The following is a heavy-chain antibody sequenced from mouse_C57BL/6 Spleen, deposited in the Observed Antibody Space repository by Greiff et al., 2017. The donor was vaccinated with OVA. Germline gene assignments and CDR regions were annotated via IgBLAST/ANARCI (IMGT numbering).Heavy chain of an antibody. CDR2: INPNNGGT. V-gene: IGHV1-18*01. J-gene: IGHJ2*01. D-gene: IGHD1-1*01. CDR1: GYTFTDYN. Sequence: EVQLVESGPELVKPGASVKIPCKASGYTFTDYNMDWVKQSHGKSLEWIGDINPNNGGTIYNQKFKGKATLTVDKSSSTAYMELRSLTSEDTAVYYCARGAGERSSYFDYRGQGTTLTVSS. CDR3: ARGAGERSSYFDY.